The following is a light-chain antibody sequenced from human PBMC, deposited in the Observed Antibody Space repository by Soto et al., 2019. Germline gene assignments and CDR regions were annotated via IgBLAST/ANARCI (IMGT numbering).Light chain of an antibody. Sequence: ELSLSQSPHNLSAFPGEIAILSCRFSQSVSNNLALYQQKPGQTPRLLVYGASTRATGIPARFSGSGSGTEFTLTISSLQSEDFAVYYCQQYNNWPPRTFGQGTKVDNK. CDR3: QQYNNWPPRT. J-gene: IGKJ1*01. CDR1: QSVSNN. CDR2: GAS. V-gene: IGKV3-15*01.